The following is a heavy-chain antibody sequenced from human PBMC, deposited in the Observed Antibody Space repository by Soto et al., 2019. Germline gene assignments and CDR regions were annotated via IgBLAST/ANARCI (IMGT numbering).Heavy chain of an antibody. J-gene: IGHJ5*02. V-gene: IGHV3-74*01. CDR1: GFTLSSYL. CDR3: ARDGSYFNWFDP. CDR2: INSDGSST. D-gene: IGHD1-26*01. Sequence: PGGSLRLSCASSGFTLSSYLMHLVRPAPGKGLVWVSRINSDGSSTSYADSVKGRFTISRDNAKNTLYLQMNSLRAEDTAVYYCARDGSYFNWFDPWGQGTLVTVSS.